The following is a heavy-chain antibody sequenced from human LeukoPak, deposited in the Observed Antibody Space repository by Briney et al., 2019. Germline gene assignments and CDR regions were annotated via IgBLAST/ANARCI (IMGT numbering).Heavy chain of an antibody. V-gene: IGHV4-59*01. Sequence: PSETLSLTCTVSGGSISSYYWSWIRQPPGKGLEWIGYIYYSGSTNYNPSLKSRVTISVDTSKDQFSLKLSSVTAADTAVYYCARGRPYYFDYWGQGTLVTVSS. J-gene: IGHJ4*02. CDR2: IYYSGST. CDR3: ARGRPYYFDY. CDR1: GGSISSYY.